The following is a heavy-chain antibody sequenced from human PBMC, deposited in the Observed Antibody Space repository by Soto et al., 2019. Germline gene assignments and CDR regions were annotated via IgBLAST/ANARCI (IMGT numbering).Heavy chain of an antibody. J-gene: IGHJ4*02. D-gene: IGHD6-6*01. CDR1: GFTFSTYA. CDR2: ISGSGDRT. CDR3: AKDGAYSSSSLYYFDY. Sequence: EVQLLESGGGLVQPGGSLRLSCAASGFTFSTYAMNWVRQAPGKGLEWVSAISGSGDRTYYADSVRGRFTISKDSSKNTLYLHMNSLRAEDTAVYYCAKDGAYSSSSLYYFDYWGQGTLVTVSS. V-gene: IGHV3-23*01.